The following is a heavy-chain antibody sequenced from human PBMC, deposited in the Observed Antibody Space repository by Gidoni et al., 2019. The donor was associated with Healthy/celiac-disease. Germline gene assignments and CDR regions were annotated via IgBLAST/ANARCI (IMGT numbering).Heavy chain of an antibody. Sequence: QVQLVESGGGVVQPGRSLRLSCAASGFTFSSYGMHWVRQAPGKGLEWVAVISYDGSNKYYADSVKGRFTISRDNSKNTLYLQMNSLRAEDTAVYYCAKENVGAFDIWGQGTMVTVSS. D-gene: IGHD1-26*01. V-gene: IGHV3-30*18. CDR2: ISYDGSNK. CDR3: AKENVGAFDI. J-gene: IGHJ3*02. CDR1: GFTFSSYG.